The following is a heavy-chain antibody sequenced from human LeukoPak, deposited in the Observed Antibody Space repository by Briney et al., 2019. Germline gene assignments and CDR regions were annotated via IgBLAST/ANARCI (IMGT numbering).Heavy chain of an antibody. CDR3: ARYRGNSNGGFDP. J-gene: IGHJ5*02. V-gene: IGHV4-59*01. CDR2: IYNSGGT. Sequence: SETLSLTCTVSGGSISRYYWSWIRQPPGKGLEWMGNIYNSGGTNYNPSLKSRVTTSVDTSKNQFSLKLTSVTAADTAVYYCARYRGNSNGGFDPWGQGTLVTVSS. CDR1: GGSISRYY. D-gene: IGHD1-26*01.